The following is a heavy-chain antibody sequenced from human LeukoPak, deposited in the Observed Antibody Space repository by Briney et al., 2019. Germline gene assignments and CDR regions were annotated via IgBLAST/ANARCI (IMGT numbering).Heavy chain of an antibody. CDR2: INPNSGGT. J-gene: IGHJ4*02. CDR3: ATDTIFGVANPHSNFDY. D-gene: IGHD3-3*01. V-gene: IGHV1-2*02. Sequence: ASVNVSCKASGYTFTGYYMHWVRQAPGQGLEWMGWINPNSGGTNYAQKFQGRVTMTRDTSISTAYMELSRLRSDDTAVYYCATDTIFGVANPHSNFDYWGQGTLVTVSS. CDR1: GYTFTGYY.